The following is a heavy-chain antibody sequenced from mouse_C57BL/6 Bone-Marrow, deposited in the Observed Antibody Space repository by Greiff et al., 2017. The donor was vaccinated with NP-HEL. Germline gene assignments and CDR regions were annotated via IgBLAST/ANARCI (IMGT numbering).Heavy chain of an antibody. D-gene: IGHD1-1*01. CDR1: GYTFTSYW. CDR3: ARRDYYGSSYWYFDV. J-gene: IGHJ1*03. CDR2: IHPTSGST. V-gene: IGHV1-64*01. Sequence: VQLQQPGAELVKPGASVKLSCKASGYTFTSYWMHWVKQRPGQGLEWIGMIHPTSGSTNYNEKFKSKATLTVDKSSSTAYMQRSSLTSEDSAVYYCARRDYYGSSYWYFDVWGTGTTVTVSS.